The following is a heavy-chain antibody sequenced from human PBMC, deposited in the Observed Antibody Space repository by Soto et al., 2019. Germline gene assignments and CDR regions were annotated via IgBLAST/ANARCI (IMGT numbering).Heavy chain of an antibody. Sequence: QVQLQESGPGLVKPSQTLSLTCTVSGGSVRRGNYYWSWIRQFPGKGLEWIGCISNSGRTHYNPSLMSRITILVDTSKNQFFLELRSVTAADTALYYCARADYATGSYYPDYWGQGTLVTVSS. D-gene: IGHD3-10*01. CDR3: ARADYATGSYYPDY. V-gene: IGHV4-31*03. CDR1: GGSVRRGNYY. J-gene: IGHJ4*02. CDR2: ISNSGRT.